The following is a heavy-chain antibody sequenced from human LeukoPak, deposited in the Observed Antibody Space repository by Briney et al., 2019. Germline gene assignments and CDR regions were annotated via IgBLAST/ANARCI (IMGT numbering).Heavy chain of an antibody. D-gene: IGHD3-10*01. V-gene: IGHV3-9*01. CDR3: AKGSWGEEGFFDY. Sequence: SLRLSCAASGFTFDDYAMHWVRQAPGKGLEWVSGISWNSGSIGYADSVKGRFTISRDNAKNSLYLQMNSLRAEDTALYYCAKGSWGEEGFFDYWGQGTLVTVSS. J-gene: IGHJ4*02. CDR2: ISWNSGSI. CDR1: GFTFDDYA.